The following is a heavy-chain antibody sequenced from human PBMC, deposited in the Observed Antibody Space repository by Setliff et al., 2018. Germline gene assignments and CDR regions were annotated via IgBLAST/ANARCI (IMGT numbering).Heavy chain of an antibody. J-gene: IGHJ4*02. Sequence: LSLSCVASGFTFSNYEMNWVRQAPGKGLEWVSYISNSGGVKYYTDSVKGRFTFSRDNAKNSLYLQMNSLRAEDTAVYYCARDQGSYGYRAFDFWGQGTLVTVSS. CDR2: ISNSGGVK. D-gene: IGHD5-18*01. CDR1: GFTFSNYE. CDR3: ARDQGSYGYRAFDF. V-gene: IGHV3-48*03.